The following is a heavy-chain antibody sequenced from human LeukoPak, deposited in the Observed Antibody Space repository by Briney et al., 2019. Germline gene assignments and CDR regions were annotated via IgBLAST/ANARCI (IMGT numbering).Heavy chain of an antibody. V-gene: IGHV3-9*01. J-gene: IGHJ6*02. CDR2: IRCNSGNI. CDR1: GFTFDDYA. D-gene: IGHD3-10*01. CDR3: AKASFYWSSGSYYGMAV. Sequence: GGSLRLSCAASGFTFDDYAMHWVRQAPGKGLEWVSGIRCNSGNIYYTDSVKGRFTTSRDSTKNSLYLQMNSLIAKDTALYYCAKASFYWSSGSYYGMAVWGQGTTVTVSS.